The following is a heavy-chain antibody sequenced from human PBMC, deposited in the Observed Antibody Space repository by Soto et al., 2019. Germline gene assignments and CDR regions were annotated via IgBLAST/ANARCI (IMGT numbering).Heavy chain of an antibody. J-gene: IGHJ3*02. CDR1: GYTFINFF. CDR3: ARSHCSGGSCYLGAFDI. D-gene: IGHD2-15*01. Sequence: QVQLVQSGAEVQKPGASVKISCKASGYTFINFFIHWVRQAPGQGLEWVGIINPSGGATTYPQKLQGRVTMPGDTTPRTVCMDVGSLRFDDAAVYYCARSHCSGGSCYLGAFDIWGQGAMVTVSS. V-gene: IGHV1-46*04. CDR2: INPSGGAT.